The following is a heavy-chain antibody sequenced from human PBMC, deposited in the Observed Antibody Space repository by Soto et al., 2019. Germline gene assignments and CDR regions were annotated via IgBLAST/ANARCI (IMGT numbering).Heavy chain of an antibody. CDR3: ARIPRSSPYFDS. J-gene: IGHJ4*02. CDR1: GYTFSNFW. V-gene: IGHV5-51*01. CDR2: IYPGDHET. D-gene: IGHD6-13*01. Sequence: GESLKISCQSSGYTFSNFWIGWVRQLPGKGLEWMGIIYPGDHETRYSSSFHGKVTISADRSINTAYLQWNSLEASDTAFYFCARIPRSSPYFDSWGQGALVTVSS.